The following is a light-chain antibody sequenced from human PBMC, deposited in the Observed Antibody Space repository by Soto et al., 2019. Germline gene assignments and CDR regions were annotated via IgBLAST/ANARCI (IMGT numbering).Light chain of an antibody. CDR2: DAS. V-gene: IGKV3-20*01. CDR3: QQYGSSPLT. Sequence: IVLTQSPATLSLSKGERATLSCRASQTVSRYLAWYQQKPGQAPRLLIYDASKRATGIPDRFSGSGSGTDFTVIVSRLEPEDFAVYYCQQYGSSPLTFGGGTKVDIK. J-gene: IGKJ4*01. CDR1: QTVSRY.